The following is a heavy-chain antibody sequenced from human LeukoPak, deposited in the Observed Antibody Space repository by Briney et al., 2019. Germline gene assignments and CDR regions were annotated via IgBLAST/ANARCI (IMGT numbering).Heavy chain of an antibody. CDR3: ARTQSINSPGIAAAAIDY. CDR2: IYYSGST. Sequence: PSETLSLTCTVSGGSISSSSYYWGWIRQPPGKGLEWIGSIYYSGSTYYNPSLKSRVTISVDTSKNQFSLKLSSVTAADTAVYYCARTQSINSPGIAAAAIDYWGQGTLVTVSS. CDR1: GGSISSSSYY. D-gene: IGHD6-13*01. V-gene: IGHV4-39*01. J-gene: IGHJ4*02.